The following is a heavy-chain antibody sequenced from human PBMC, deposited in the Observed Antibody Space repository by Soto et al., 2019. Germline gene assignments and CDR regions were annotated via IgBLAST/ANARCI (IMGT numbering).Heavy chain of an antibody. D-gene: IGHD1-26*01. CDR3: ARDGGREWELRSRWFDP. J-gene: IGHJ5*02. V-gene: IGHV4-59*12. CDR2: IYYSGST. CDR1: GCSISSYY. Sequence: SETLSLTCTVSGCSISSYYWSWIRQPPGKGLEWIGYIYYSGSTNYNPSLKSRVTISVDTSKNQFSLKLSSVTAADTAVYYCARDGGREWELRSRWFDPWGQGPLGTGSS.